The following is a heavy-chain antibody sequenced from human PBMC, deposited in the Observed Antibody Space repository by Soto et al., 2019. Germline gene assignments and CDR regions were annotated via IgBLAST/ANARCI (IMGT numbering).Heavy chain of an antibody. V-gene: IGHV4-39*01. CDR1: GGSISSSSYY. CDR3: ARPSPSSGYYRGFYFDY. D-gene: IGHD3-22*01. J-gene: IGHJ4*02. Sequence: SETLSLTCTVSGGSISSSSYYWGWIRQPPGKGLEWIGSIYYSGSTYYNPSLKSRVTISVDTSKNQFSLKLSSVTAADTAVYYCARPSPSSGYYRGFYFDYWGQGTLVTVSS. CDR2: IYYSGST.